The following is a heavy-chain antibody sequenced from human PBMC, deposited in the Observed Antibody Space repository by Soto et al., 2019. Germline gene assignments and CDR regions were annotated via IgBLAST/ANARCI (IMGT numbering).Heavy chain of an antibody. J-gene: IGHJ6*02. CDR3: ARDLWYDILTGYDYYYYGMDV. CDR1: GFTFSSYG. V-gene: IGHV3-33*01. D-gene: IGHD3-9*01. Sequence: SGGSLRLSCAASGFTFSSYGMHWVRQAPGKGLEWVAVIWYDGSNKYYADSVKGRFTISRDNSKNTLYLQMNSLRAEDTAVYYCARDLWYDILTGYDYYYYGMDVWGQGTTVTVSS. CDR2: IWYDGSNK.